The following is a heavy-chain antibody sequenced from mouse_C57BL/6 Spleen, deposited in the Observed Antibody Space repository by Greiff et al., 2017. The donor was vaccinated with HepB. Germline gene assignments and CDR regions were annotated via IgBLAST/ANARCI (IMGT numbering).Heavy chain of an antibody. D-gene: IGHD3-1*01. CDR3: ARGGSWFAY. Sequence: EVMLVESEGGLVQPGSSMKLSCTASGFTFSDYYMAWVRQVPEKGLEWVANINYDGSSTYYLDSLKSRFIISRDNAQNILYLQMSSLKSEDTATYYCARGGSWFAYWGQGTLVTVSA. CDR1: GFTFSDYY. V-gene: IGHV5-16*01. CDR2: INYDGSST. J-gene: IGHJ3*01.